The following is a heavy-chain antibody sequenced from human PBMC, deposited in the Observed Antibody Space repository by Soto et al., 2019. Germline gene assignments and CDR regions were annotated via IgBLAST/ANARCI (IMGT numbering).Heavy chain of an antibody. D-gene: IGHD7-27*01. CDR1: GDSDSSNSAA. V-gene: IGHV6-1*01. J-gene: IGHJ4*02. CDR3: ARDAPWANAVTGDPSGYFDY. Sequence: PSQTLSLTCAISGDSDSSNSAAWNWISQSPWRGIEWLGRTYYRSKWYNDYAVPVKSRITLKPDTSKNRFSLQPNSVTPEDTAVYYCARDAPWANAVTGDPSGYFDYWGQGTLVTVSS. CDR2: TYYRSKWYN.